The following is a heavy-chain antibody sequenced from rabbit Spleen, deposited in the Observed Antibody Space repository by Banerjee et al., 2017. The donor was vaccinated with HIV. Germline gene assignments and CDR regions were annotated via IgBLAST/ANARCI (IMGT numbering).Heavy chain of an antibody. D-gene: IGHD8-1*01. V-gene: IGHV1S40*01. CDR1: GFSFSYSDY. J-gene: IGHJ6*01. Sequence: QSLEESGGDLVKPGASLTLTCTASGFSFSYSDYMCWVRQPPGKGPEWIACIGAGVTYTTYYATWAKGRLPISKAASTTVTLQMPSLTAADTATYFCARDSGTSFSSYGMDLWGPGTLVTVS. CDR2: IGAGVTYTT. CDR3: ARDSGTSFSSYGMDL.